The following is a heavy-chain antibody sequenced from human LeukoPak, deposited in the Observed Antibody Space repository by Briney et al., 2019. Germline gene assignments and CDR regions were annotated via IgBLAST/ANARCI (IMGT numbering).Heavy chain of an antibody. CDR3: ARDLIYDNTGSARDTNDAFDI. D-gene: IGHD5-18*01. J-gene: IGHJ3*02. V-gene: IGHV1-18*04. CDR1: GYTFTSYG. CDR2: ITPYNNNA. Sequence: ASVKVSCKASGYTFTSYGINWVRQAPGQGLEWMGWITPYNNNAKYAQKFQGRVTMTTDTSTDIAYMDLRSLGSDDTAMYYCARDLIYDNTGSARDTNDAFDIWGQGTMLIVSS.